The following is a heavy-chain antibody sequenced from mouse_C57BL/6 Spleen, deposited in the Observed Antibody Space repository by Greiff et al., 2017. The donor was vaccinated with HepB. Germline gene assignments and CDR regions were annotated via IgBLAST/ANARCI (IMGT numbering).Heavy chain of an antibody. J-gene: IGHJ4*01. CDR2: IHPNSGST. Sequence: QVQLQQPGAELVKPGASVKLSCKASGYTFTSYWVHWVKQRPGQGLEWIGMIHPNSGSTNYNEKFKSKATLTVDKSSSTAYMQLSSLTSEDSAVYYCARSWDYAMDYWGQGTSVTVSS. D-gene: IGHD4-1*01. CDR1: GYTFTSYW. V-gene: IGHV1-64*01. CDR3: ARSWDYAMDY.